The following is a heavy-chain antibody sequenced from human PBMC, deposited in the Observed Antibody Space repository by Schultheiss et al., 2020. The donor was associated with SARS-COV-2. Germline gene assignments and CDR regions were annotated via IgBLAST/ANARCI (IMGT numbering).Heavy chain of an antibody. J-gene: IGHJ4*02. Sequence: SGPTLVKPTQTLTLTCTFSGFSLSTSGMCVSWIRQPPGKGLEWIGYIYYSGSTYYNPSLKSLVTISVDTSKNQFSLKLSSVTAADTAVYYCASTFWEDYYDSSGYHSQPGTLDYWGQGTLVTVSS. CDR2: IYYSGST. CDR3: ASTFWEDYYDSSGYHSQPGTLDY. V-gene: IGHV4-30-4*07. D-gene: IGHD3-22*01. CDR1: GFSLSTSGMC.